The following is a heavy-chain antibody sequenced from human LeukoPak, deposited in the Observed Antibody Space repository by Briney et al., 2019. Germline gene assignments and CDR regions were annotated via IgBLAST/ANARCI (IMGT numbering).Heavy chain of an antibody. CDR2: INPNSGGT. Sequence: EASVKVSCKASGYTFTGYYMHWVRQAPGQGLEWMGWINPNSGGTNYAQKFQGRVTMTRDTSISTAYMELSRLRSDDTAVYYCARGEAACPPYFDYWGQGTLVTVSS. J-gene: IGHJ4*02. V-gene: IGHV1-2*02. D-gene: IGHD6-6*01. CDR1: GYTFTGYY. CDR3: ARGEAACPPYFDY.